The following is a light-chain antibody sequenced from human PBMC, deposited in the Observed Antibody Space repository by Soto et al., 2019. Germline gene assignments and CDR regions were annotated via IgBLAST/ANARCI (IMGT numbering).Light chain of an antibody. CDR2: DAS. CDR1: QSISSW. J-gene: IGKJ5*01. Sequence: IDMTHSPSTVSASVGERGAMTDRASQSISSWLAWYQQKPGKAPKLLIYDASSLESGVPSRCSGSGSGTELTITISRLQPYDFSTYYCQQYNSYSITFGRGTRVEI. V-gene: IGKV1-5*01. CDR3: QQYNSYSIT.